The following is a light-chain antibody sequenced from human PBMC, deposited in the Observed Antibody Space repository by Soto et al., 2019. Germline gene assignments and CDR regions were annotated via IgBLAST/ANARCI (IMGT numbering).Light chain of an antibody. V-gene: IGLV2-8*01. Sequence: QSALTQPPSASGSPGQSVTISCTGTSSDVGRYNYVSWYQQYPGKAPKLIIYEVSKRPSGVPDRFSGSKSGNTASLTVSGLQAEDEADYYCSSYTSSSTWVFGGGTKLTVL. CDR2: EVS. CDR3: SSYTSSSTWV. J-gene: IGLJ3*02. CDR1: SSDVGRYNY.